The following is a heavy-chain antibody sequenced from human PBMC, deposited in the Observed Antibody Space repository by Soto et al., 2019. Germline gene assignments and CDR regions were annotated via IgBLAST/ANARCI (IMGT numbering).Heavy chain of an antibody. V-gene: IGHV3-23*01. CDR3: AKDLVPAHQSFDY. D-gene: IGHD2-21*02. Sequence: LRLSCAASGFTFSSYAMSWVRQAPGKGLEWVSAISGSGGSTYYADSVKGRFTISRDNSKNTLYLQMNSLRAEDTAVYYCAKDLVPAHQSFDYWGQGTLVTVSS. CDR2: ISGSGGST. CDR1: GFTFSSYA. J-gene: IGHJ4*02.